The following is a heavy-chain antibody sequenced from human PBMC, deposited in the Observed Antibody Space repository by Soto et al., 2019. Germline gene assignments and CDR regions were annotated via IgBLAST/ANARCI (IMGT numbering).Heavy chain of an antibody. Sequence: EVQLVESGGGLVQPGGSLRLSCVASGFTFSDYSMNWVRQAPGKGLEWVSYITSSSSTIYSADSVTGRFTISRDNAKNSLYLQMNSLRAEDTAVYYCARDRGYSSGWYYLDYWGQGTLVTVSS. CDR3: ARDRGYSSGWYYLDY. CDR1: GFTFSDYS. D-gene: IGHD6-19*01. V-gene: IGHV3-48*01. CDR2: ITSSSSTI. J-gene: IGHJ4*02.